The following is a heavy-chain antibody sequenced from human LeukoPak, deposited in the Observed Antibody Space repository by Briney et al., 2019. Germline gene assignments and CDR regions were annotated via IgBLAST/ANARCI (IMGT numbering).Heavy chain of an antibody. V-gene: IGHV1-2*02. Sequence: ASVKVSCKASGYTFTGHYMHWVRQAPGQGLEWMGWIDPNSGGTNYAQNFQGRVTMTRDTSISTAYVELRRLRSDDTAVYYCVRGGVRGAMDGGHYWGQGTLVTVSS. J-gene: IGHJ4*02. CDR2: IDPNSGGT. CDR1: GYTFTGHY. CDR3: VRGGVRGAMDGGHY. D-gene: IGHD3-10*01.